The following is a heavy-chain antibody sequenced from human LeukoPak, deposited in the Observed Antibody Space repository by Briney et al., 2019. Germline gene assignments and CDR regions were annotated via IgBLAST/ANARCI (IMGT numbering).Heavy chain of an antibody. Sequence: SETLSLTCTVSGGSISSYYWTWIRQPAGKGLEWIGRVSTGGSTNYNPSLKSRVTISIHTSNNQFSLRLSSVTAADTAVYYCAGDHPTPNTGYMDVWGKGTTVTVSS. CDR3: AGDHPTPNTGYMDV. J-gene: IGHJ6*03. V-gene: IGHV4-4*07. CDR2: VSTGGST. D-gene: IGHD2-8*02. CDR1: GGSISSYY.